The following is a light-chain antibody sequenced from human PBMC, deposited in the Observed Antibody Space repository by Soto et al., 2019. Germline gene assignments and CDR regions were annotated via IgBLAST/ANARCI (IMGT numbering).Light chain of an antibody. CDR2: GAS. V-gene: IGKV3-20*01. Sequence: EIVLTQSPGTLSLSPGERATLSCRASPSVSSSYLAWYQQKPGQAPRLLIYGASSRATGIPDRFSGSGSGTAFTLTISRLEPEDFAVYYCQQYGSSLGFTFGPGTKVDIK. J-gene: IGKJ3*01. CDR1: PSVSSSY. CDR3: QQYGSSLGFT.